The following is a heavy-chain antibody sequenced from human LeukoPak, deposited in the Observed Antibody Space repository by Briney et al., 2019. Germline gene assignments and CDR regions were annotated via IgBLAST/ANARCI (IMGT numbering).Heavy chain of an antibody. CDR1: GGSTSSYY. CDR3: ARHPCSSGSCKGGFDY. Sequence: SETLSLTCTVSGGSTSSYYWSWIRQPPGKGLEWIGYIYYSGSTNYNPSLKSRVTISVDTSKNQFSLKLSSVAAADTAVYYCARHPCSSGSCKGGFDYWGQGTLVTVSS. V-gene: IGHV4-59*01. D-gene: IGHD2-15*01. CDR2: IYYSGST. J-gene: IGHJ4*02.